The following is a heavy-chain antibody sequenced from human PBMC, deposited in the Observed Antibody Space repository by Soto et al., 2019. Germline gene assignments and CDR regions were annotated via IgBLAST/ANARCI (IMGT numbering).Heavy chain of an antibody. V-gene: IGHV2-5*02. CDR2: IYWDDDK. D-gene: IGHD2-21*02. CDR3: IQSRCGGDCLQSYASYYYYGMDV. CDR1: AFSLSTGGVG. Sequence: QITWKESGHTLVKPTQTLTLTCTFSAFSLSTGGVGVGWIRQPPGKALEWLALIYWDDDKRYSPSLRSRLTINKDTSKNQVVLTMTNIDPVYTATYYCIQSRCGGDCLQSYASYYYYGMDVWGQGTTVTVSS. J-gene: IGHJ6*02.